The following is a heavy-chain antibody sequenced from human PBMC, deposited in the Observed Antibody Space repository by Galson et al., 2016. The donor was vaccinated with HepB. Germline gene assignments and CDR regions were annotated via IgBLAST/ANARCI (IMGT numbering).Heavy chain of an antibody. CDR2: ISGVGGNT. CDR1: GFTFNRYA. CDR3: AKDRTLSYYDSSGYYPSPYYFDY. V-gene: IGHV3-23*01. D-gene: IGHD3-22*01. Sequence: SLRLSCAASGFTFNRYAMNWVRQAPGEGLEWVSGISGVGGNTYYADSEKGRFTISRDNSKITLYLQMNSLRVEDTAVYYCAKDRTLSYYDSSGYYPSPYYFDYWGQGTLVTVSS. J-gene: IGHJ4*02.